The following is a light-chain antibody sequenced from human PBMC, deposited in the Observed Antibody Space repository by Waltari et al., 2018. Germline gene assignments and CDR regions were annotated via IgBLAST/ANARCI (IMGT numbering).Light chain of an antibody. CDR1: SSNVGAGYD. Sequence: QSVLTQPPSVSGAPGQRVTISCTGSSSNVGAGYDVHWYQQLPGRAPKPLIFENTDRPSGVPNRFSGSKSGTSASLAITGLQAEDEADYYCQSYDMSLSAYVFGTGTRVAVL. CDR3: QSYDMSLSAYV. V-gene: IGLV1-40*01. J-gene: IGLJ1*01. CDR2: ENT.